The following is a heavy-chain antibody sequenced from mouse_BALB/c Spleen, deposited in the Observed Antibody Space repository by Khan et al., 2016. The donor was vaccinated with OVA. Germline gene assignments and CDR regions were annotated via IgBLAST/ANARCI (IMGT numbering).Heavy chain of an antibody. J-gene: IGHJ1*01. CDR1: GYTFTNYG. CDR3: ARSYSYWYFDD. CDR2: INTYTGQP. V-gene: IGHV9-3-1*01. Sequence: QIQLVQSGPELKKPGETVKISCKASGYTFTNYGMNWVKQAPGKGLKWMGWINTYTGQPTYADDFKGRFAFSLETSASTAYLQINNLKNEDTATYFCARSYSYWYFDDWGAGTTVTVSS. D-gene: IGHD2-10*01.